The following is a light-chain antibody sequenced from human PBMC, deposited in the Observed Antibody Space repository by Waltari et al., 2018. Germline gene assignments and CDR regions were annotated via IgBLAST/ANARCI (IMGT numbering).Light chain of an antibody. V-gene: IGKV3-20*01. CDR3: QHYVNLPAT. J-gene: IGKJ1*01. CDR2: GAS. CDR1: QSVSRA. Sequence: EIVLTQSPDTLSLSPGERATLSCRACQSVSRALACYQQKPGQAHRLLMFGASSRATGIPDRFRGSGSGTDFSLTISRLKPEDFAVYYCQHYVNLPATFGQGTKVEI.